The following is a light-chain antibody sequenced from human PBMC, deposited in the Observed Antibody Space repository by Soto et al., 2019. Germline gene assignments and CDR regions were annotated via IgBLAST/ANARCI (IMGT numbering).Light chain of an antibody. J-gene: IGKJ5*01. CDR2: GAS. CDR3: QQYNNWPT. Sequence: EIVMTQSPATLSVSPGARATLSCRASQSVSSSYLAWYQQKPGQAPRLLIYGASSRATGIPDRFSGSGSGTDFTLTISRLEPEDFAVYYCQQYNNWPTFGQGTRLEI. V-gene: IGKV3D-20*02. CDR1: QSVSSSY.